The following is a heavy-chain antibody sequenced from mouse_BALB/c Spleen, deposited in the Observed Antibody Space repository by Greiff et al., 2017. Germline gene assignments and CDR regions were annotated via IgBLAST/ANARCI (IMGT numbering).Heavy chain of an antibody. CDR1: GFSLNSYG. D-gene: IGHD3-1*01. V-gene: IGHV2-9*02. CDR3: ARDEARATSPAY. Sequence: QVQLKESGPGLVAPSQSLSITCTVSGFSLNSYGVHWVRQPPGKGLEWLGVIWAGGSTNYTSALMSRLSISKDNSKSQVFLKMNSLQTDDTAMYYCARDEARATSPAYWGQGTLVTVSA. J-gene: IGHJ3*01. CDR2: IWAGGST.